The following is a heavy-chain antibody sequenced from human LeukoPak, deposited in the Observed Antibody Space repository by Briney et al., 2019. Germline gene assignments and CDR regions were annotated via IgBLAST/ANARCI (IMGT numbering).Heavy chain of an antibody. Sequence: ASVKVSCKASGYTFTSYGISWVRQAPGQGLEWMGWISAYNGNTNYAQKLQGRVTMTTDTSTSTAYMELRSLRSDDTAVCYCARVIVLTIFGVVIPYYFDYWGQGTLVTVSS. CDR2: ISAYNGNT. D-gene: IGHD3-3*01. CDR3: ARVIVLTIFGVVIPYYFDY. V-gene: IGHV1-18*01. J-gene: IGHJ4*02. CDR1: GYTFTSYG.